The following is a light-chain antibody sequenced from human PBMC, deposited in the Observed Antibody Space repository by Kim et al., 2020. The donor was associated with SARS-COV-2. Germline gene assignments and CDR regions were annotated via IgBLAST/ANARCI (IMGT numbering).Light chain of an antibody. J-gene: IGLJ1*01. CDR3: QAWDSSIYV. V-gene: IGLV3-1*01. Sequence: SYELTQPPSVSMSPGQTASITCSGDKLGDKYSSWYQQKPGQSLVVVIFRDNRRPSGIPERFSGSNSGNTATLTISGTQAMDEADYYCQAWDSSIYVFGTGTKVTVL. CDR1: KLGDKY. CDR2: RDN.